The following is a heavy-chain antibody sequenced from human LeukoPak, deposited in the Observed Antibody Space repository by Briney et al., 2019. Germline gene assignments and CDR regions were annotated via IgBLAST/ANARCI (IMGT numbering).Heavy chain of an antibody. CDR1: GGSVSHSNW. V-gene: IGHV4-31*11. D-gene: IGHD3-3*01. J-gene: IGHJ4*02. CDR3: ARGPSGGYDFWSGYYADY. Sequence: PSGTLSLTCAVSGGSVSHSNWWTWIRQHPGKGLEWIGYIYYSGSTYYNPSLKSRVTISVDTSKNQFSLKLSSVTAADTAVYYCARGPSGGYDFWSGYYADYWGQGTLVTVSS. CDR2: IYYSGST.